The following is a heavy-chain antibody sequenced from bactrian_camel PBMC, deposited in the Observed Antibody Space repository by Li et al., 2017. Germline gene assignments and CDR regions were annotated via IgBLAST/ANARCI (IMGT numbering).Heavy chain of an antibody. V-gene: IGHV3S55*01. J-gene: IGHJ4*01. Sequence: LVESGGGSVQPGGSLRLSCTVSGFAFGDRDMEWYRQNSEYECELVSTISSTGRTFYAASVKDRFTTSQDNAKNTVSLQMNSPKPEDTAMYYCAYDTQFCGGANCADERFGGDCTNWGQGTQVTVS. CDR1: GFAFGDRD. CDR3: AYDTQFCGGANCADERFGGDCTN. D-gene: IGHD4*01. CDR2: ISSTGRT.